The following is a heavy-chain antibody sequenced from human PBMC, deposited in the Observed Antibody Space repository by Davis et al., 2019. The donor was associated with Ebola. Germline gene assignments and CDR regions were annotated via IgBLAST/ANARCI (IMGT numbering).Heavy chain of an antibody. V-gene: IGHV5-51*01. CDR1: GNTFNSHW. D-gene: IGHD1-20*01. CDR2: IFTGDSDT. Sequence: GESLKISCKDSGNTFNSHWIGWVRQLPGKGLEWMGVIFTGDSDTRYSPSFRGQVTISADRSIKTAFLQWSSLKASDTAMYYCASLRRTITGMDDAFDLWSQGTMVTVSS. CDR3: ASLRRTITGMDDAFDL. J-gene: IGHJ3*01.